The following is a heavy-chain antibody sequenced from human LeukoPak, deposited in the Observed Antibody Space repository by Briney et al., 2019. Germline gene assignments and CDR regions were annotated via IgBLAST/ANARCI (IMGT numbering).Heavy chain of an antibody. V-gene: IGHV3-23*01. CDR3: AKDPNGDYIGAFDF. D-gene: IGHD4-17*01. J-gene: IGHJ3*01. CDR2: IIGNGGWA. Sequence: GGSLRLSCAASGLTFSNYAMMCLRQAPGKGLEWVAAIIGNGGWALYADSVKGRFTISRDNSNNTLYLQMSSLRAEDTAVYYCAKDPNGDYIGAFDFWGQGTMVTVSS. CDR1: GLTFSNYA.